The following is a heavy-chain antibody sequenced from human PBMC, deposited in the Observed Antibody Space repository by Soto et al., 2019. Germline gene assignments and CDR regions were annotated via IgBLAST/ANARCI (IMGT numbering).Heavy chain of an antibody. CDR3: ARAVVVVAATLSYYYYGMDV. CDR1: GGSISSGGYY. D-gene: IGHD2-15*01. Sequence: PSETLSLTCTVSGGSISSGGYYWSWIRQHPGKGQELIGYIYYSGIIYYNPSFKSRVTISVDTSKNQFSLKLSPVTAADTVVYYCARAVVVVAATLSYYYYGMDVWGQGTTVTVSS. V-gene: IGHV4-31*03. CDR2: IYYSGII. J-gene: IGHJ6*02.